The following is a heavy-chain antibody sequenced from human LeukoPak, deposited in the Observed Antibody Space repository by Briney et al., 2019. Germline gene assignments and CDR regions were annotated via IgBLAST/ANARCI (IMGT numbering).Heavy chain of an antibody. D-gene: IGHD6-13*01. CDR1: GYTFTGYY. J-gene: IGHJ5*02. CDR3: ARDLWGIAAAGTGWFDP. CDR2: INPSGGST. V-gene: IGHV1-46*01. Sequence: ASVKVSCKASGYTFTGYYMHWVRQAPGQGLEWMGIINPSGGSTSYAQKFQGRVTMTRDTSTSTVYMELSSLRSEDTAVYYCARDLWGIAAAGTGWFDPWGQGTLVTVSS.